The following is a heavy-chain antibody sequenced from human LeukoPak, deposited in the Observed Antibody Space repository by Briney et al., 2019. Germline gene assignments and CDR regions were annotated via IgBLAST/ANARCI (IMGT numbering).Heavy chain of an antibody. Sequence: EASVKVSRKASGYTFTGYYMHWVRQAPGQGLEWMGWINPNSGGTNYAQKFQGRVTMTRDTSISTAYMELSRLRSDDTAVYYCARPRDYYGSGRKAFDYWGQGTLVTVSS. V-gene: IGHV1-2*02. CDR3: ARPRDYYGSGRKAFDY. J-gene: IGHJ4*02. CDR1: GYTFTGYY. CDR2: INPNSGGT. D-gene: IGHD3-10*01.